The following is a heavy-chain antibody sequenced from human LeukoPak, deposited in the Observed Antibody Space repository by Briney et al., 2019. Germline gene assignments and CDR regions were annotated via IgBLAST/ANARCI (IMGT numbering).Heavy chain of an antibody. J-gene: IGHJ4*02. D-gene: IGHD1-26*01. CDR3: ARGDSRELNRLFDY. CDR2: ISYDGSNK. Sequence: GGSLRLSCAASGFTFSSYAMHWVRQAPGKGLEWVAVISYDGSNKYYADSVKGRFTISRDNSKNTLYLQMNSLRAEDTAVYYCARGDSRELNRLFDYWGQGTLVTVSS. CDR1: GFTFSSYA. V-gene: IGHV3-30-3*01.